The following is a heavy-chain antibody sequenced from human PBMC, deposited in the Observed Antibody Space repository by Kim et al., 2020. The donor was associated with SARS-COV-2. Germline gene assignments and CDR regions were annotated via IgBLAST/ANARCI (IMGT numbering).Heavy chain of an antibody. CDR2: FDPEDGET. CDR1: GYTLIELS. CDR3: ATAPAVAGSSSIGPKFYYYYGMDV. Sequence: ASVKVSCKVSGYTLIELSMHWVRQAPGKGLEWMGGFDPEDGETIYAQKFQGRVTMTEDTSTDTAYMELSSLRSEETAVYYCATAPAVAGSSSIGPKFYYYYGMDVWGQGTTVTVSS. D-gene: IGHD6-19*01. V-gene: IGHV1-24*01. J-gene: IGHJ6*02.